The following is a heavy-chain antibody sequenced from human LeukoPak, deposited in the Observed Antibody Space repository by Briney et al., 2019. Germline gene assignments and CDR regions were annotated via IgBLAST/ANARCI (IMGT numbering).Heavy chain of an antibody. J-gene: IGHJ6*03. D-gene: IGHD5-12*01. CDR2: IIPIFGTA. V-gene: IGHV1-69*05. Sequence: SVKVSCKASGGTFSSYAISWVRQAPGQGLEWMGGIIPIFGTANYAQKFQGRVTITTDESTSTAYMELSSLTSEDTAVYYCACGSGPYYYYYCMDVWGKGTTVTVSS. CDR1: GGTFSSYA. CDR3: ACGSGPYYYYYCMDV.